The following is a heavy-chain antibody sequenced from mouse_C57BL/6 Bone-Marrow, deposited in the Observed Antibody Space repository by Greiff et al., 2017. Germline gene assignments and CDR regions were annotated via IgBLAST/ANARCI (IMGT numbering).Heavy chain of an antibody. Sequence: QVQLQQSGAELVRPGTSVKVSCKASGYAFTNYLIEWVKQRPGQGLEWIGVINPGSGGTNYNEKFKGKATLTADKSSSTAYMQLSSLTSEDSAVYFCARDAYYGSSYFDVWGTGTTVTVSS. V-gene: IGHV1-54*01. J-gene: IGHJ1*03. CDR3: ARDAYYGSSYFDV. CDR2: INPGSGGT. D-gene: IGHD1-1*01. CDR1: GYAFTNYL.